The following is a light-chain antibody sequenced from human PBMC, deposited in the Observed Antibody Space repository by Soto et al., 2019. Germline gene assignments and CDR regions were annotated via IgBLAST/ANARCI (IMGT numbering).Light chain of an antibody. CDR2: STT. CDR1: TGAVTSGYY. CDR3: LLFYGDGVV. V-gene: IGLV7-43*01. Sequence: QAVVTREPSLTVSPGGTDTLTCASSTGAVTSGYYPNWFQQKPGQPPRALIYSTTYKHSWTPARFSGSLLGGKAALTLSGVQPEDEADYYCLLFYGDGVVFGGGTKVTVL. J-gene: IGLJ2*01.